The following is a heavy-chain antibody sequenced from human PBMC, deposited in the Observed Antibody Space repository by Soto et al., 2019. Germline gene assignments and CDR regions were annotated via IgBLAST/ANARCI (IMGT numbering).Heavy chain of an antibody. V-gene: IGHV1-69*13. CDR1: GGTFSSYA. CDR3: AIVYGSGSYYNVTHFDY. D-gene: IGHD3-10*01. J-gene: IGHJ4*02. CDR2: IIPIFGTA. Sequence: ASVKVSCKASGGTFSSYAISWVRQAPGQGLEWMGGIIPIFGTANYAQKFQGRVTITADESTSTAYMELSSLRSEDTAVYYCAIVYGSGSYYNVTHFDYWGQGTLVTVSS.